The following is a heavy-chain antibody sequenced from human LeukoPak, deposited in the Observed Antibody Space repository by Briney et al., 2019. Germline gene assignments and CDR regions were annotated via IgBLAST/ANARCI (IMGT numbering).Heavy chain of an antibody. Sequence: ASVKVSCKASGGTFSSYAISWVRQAPGQGLEWMGGIIPIFGTANYAQKFQGRVTITADESTSTAYMELSSLRSEDTAMYYCARAFAYDILTGYYVEDVWGKGTTVTISS. CDR2: IIPIFGTA. J-gene: IGHJ6*04. CDR3: ARAFAYDILTGYYVEDV. CDR1: GGTFSSYA. V-gene: IGHV1-69*13. D-gene: IGHD3-9*01.